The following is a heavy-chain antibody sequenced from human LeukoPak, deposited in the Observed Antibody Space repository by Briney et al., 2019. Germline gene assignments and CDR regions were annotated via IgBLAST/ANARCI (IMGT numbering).Heavy chain of an antibody. Sequence: SETLSLTCTVSGYSISSGYYWGWIRQPPGKGLEWIGSIYHSGSTYYNPSLKSRVTISLDTSKNQFSLKLRSVTAAHPAVYYCARETEYCSGGSCQPDYWGQGTLVTVSS. CDR2: IYHSGST. D-gene: IGHD2-15*01. CDR3: ARETEYCSGGSCQPDY. V-gene: IGHV4-38-2*02. CDR1: GYSISSGYY. J-gene: IGHJ4*02.